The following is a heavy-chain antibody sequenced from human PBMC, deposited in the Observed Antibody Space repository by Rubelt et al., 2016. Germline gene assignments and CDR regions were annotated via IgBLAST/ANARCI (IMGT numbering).Heavy chain of an antibody. V-gene: IGHV4-31*03. Sequence: QVQLRESGPGLVKPSQTLSLTCTVSGGSIGSGGYYWSWIRQHPGKGLEWIGYIYYSGSTYSNPSLVGRATMSVNTSRNQFSLKLSSVTAADTALYYCARAWGYSYGAVGFDYWGQGTLVTVSS. D-gene: IGHD5-18*01. CDR3: ARAWGYSYGAVGFDY. J-gene: IGHJ4*02. CDR1: GGSIGSGGYY. CDR2: IYYSGST.